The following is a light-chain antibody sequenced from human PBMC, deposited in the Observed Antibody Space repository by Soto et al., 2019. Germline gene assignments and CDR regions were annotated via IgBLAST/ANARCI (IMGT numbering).Light chain of an antibody. CDR2: GAS. V-gene: IGKV3-20*01. J-gene: IGKJ5*01. CDR3: QQYGSSPST. Sequence: EIVLTQSPGTLSLSPGERATLSCRASQSVSSSYLAWYQQKPGQAPRLLIYGASSRATGIPDRFSGSGSGTDFTLTISRLEPADFAVYYGQQYGSSPSTFGQGTRLEIK. CDR1: QSVSSSY.